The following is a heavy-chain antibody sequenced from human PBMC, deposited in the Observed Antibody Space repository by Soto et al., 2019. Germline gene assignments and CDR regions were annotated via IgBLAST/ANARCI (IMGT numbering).Heavy chain of an antibody. CDR2: IIPIFGTA. D-gene: IGHD2-15*01. V-gene: IGHV1-69*13. J-gene: IGHJ4*02. Sequence: SVKVSCKVSGRTFSSYAISWVRQAPGQGLEWMGGIIPIFGTANYAQKFQGRVTITADESTSTAHMELSSLRSEDTAVYYCARGSNRAGIQTRYCSGGSCYWPGYWGQGTLVTVSS. CDR1: GRTFSSYA. CDR3: ARGSNRAGIQTRYCSGGSCYWPGY.